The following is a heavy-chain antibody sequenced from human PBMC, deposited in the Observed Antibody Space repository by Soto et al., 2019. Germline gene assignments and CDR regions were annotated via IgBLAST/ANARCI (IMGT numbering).Heavy chain of an antibody. V-gene: IGHV1-3*01. CDR1: GYTFTSYA. CDR2: INAGNGNT. Sequence: ASVKVSCKASGYTFTSYAMHWVRQAPGQRIEWMGLINAGNGNTKYSQKFQGRVTITRDTSASTAYMELSSLRSEDTAVYYCAQPNYGDFSTRAGDAFDIWGQGTMVTVSS. D-gene: IGHD4-17*01. J-gene: IGHJ3*02. CDR3: AQPNYGDFSTRAGDAFDI.